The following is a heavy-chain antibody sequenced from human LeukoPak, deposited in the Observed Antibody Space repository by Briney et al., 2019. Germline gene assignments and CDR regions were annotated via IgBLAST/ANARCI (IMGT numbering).Heavy chain of an antibody. CDR2: IYYSGST. Sequence: KPSETLSLTCTASGGSISSYYWSWIRQPPGKGLEWIGYIYYSGSTNYNPSLKSRVTISVDTSNNQFSLKLSSVTAADTAVYYCARGVQSGPPDYWGQGTLVTVSS. CDR1: GGSISSYY. J-gene: IGHJ4*02. CDR3: ARGVQSGPPDY. V-gene: IGHV4-59*01. D-gene: IGHD5-12*01.